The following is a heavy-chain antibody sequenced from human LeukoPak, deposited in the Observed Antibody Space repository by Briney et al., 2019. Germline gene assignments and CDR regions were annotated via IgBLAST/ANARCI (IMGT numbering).Heavy chain of an antibody. CDR2: ISAYNGNT. J-gene: IGHJ4*02. Sequence: ASVKVFCKASGYTFTSYGISWVRQAPGQGLEWMGWISAYNGNTNYAQKLQGGVTMTTDTSTSTAYMELRSLRSDDTAVYYCARAHQYYYDSSGYFVYWGQGTLVTVSS. CDR3: ARAHQYYYDSSGYFVY. CDR1: GYTFTSYG. D-gene: IGHD3-22*01. V-gene: IGHV1-18*01.